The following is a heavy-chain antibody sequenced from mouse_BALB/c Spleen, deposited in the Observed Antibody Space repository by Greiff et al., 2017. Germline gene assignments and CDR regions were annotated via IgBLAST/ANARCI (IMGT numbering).Heavy chain of an antibody. J-gene: IGHJ2*01. CDR1: GYTFTDYN. Sequence: EVKLQESGPELVKPGASVKISCKASGYTFTDYNMHWVKQSHGKSLEWIGYTYPYNGGTGYNQKFKSKATLTVDNSSSTAYMELRSLTSEDSAVYYCAREAMITTSYFDYWGQGTTLTVSS. V-gene: IGHV1S29*02. CDR2: TYPYNGGT. CDR3: AREAMITTSYFDY. D-gene: IGHD2-4*01.